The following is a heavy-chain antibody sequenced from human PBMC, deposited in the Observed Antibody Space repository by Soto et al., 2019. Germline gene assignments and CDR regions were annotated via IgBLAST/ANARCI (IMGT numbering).Heavy chain of an antibody. Sequence: SETLSLTCTVSGGSISSSSYYWGWIRQPPGKGLEWIGSIYYSGSTYYNPSLKSRVTISVDTSKNQFSLKLSSVTAADTAVYYCARLKVVWIEYSSSRRWIDDWGQGTLVTVSS. V-gene: IGHV4-39*01. D-gene: IGHD6-6*01. CDR2: IYYSGST. CDR1: GGSISSSSYY. CDR3: ARLKVVWIEYSSSRRWIDD. J-gene: IGHJ4*02.